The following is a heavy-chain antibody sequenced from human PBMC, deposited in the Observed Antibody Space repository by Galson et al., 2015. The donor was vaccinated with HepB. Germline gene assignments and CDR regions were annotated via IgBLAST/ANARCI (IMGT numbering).Heavy chain of an antibody. D-gene: IGHD7-27*01. CDR3: AGGVGTFDI. CDR2: IYSGGST. J-gene: IGHJ3*02. Sequence: SLRLSCAASGFTVSGNYMNWVRQAPGKGLEWVSVIYSGGSTYYADSVEGRFTISRDNSKNTVFLEMNSLRVDDTAVYYCAGGVGTFDIWGQGTMVTVSS. CDR1: GFTVSGNY. V-gene: IGHV3-53*01.